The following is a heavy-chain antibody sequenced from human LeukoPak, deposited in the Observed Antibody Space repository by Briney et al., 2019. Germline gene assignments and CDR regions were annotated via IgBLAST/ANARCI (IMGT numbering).Heavy chain of an antibody. J-gene: IGHJ6*02. Sequence: ASVKVSCKASGYTFTSYGISWVRQAPGQGLEWMGWISAYNGNTNYAQKLQGRVTMTTDTSTSTAYMELRSLRSDDTAVYYCARDVVGASGGDYYYGMDVWGQGTTVTVSS. CDR2: ISAYNGNT. V-gene: IGHV1-18*01. CDR1: GYTFTSYG. CDR3: ARDVVGASGGDYYYGMDV. D-gene: IGHD1-26*01.